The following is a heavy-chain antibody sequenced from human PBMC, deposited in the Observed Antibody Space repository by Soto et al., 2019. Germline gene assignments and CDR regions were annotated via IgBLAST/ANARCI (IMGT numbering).Heavy chain of an antibody. Sequence: GGSLRLSCAASGFTFNSYGMHWVRQAPGKGLEWVAFISYDGSNKYYADSVKGRFTISRDNSKNTLYLQMNSLRAEDTAVYYCAKDRETGYSSGWYSDWGQGTLVTVSS. CDR3: AKDRETGYSSGWYSD. CDR2: ISYDGSNK. D-gene: IGHD6-19*01. V-gene: IGHV3-30*18. CDR1: GFTFNSYG. J-gene: IGHJ4*02.